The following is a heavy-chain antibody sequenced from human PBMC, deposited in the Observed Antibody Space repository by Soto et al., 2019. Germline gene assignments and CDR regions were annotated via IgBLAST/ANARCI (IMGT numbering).Heavy chain of an antibody. J-gene: IGHJ4*02. D-gene: IGHD6-19*01. CDR1: GFTFSSYA. Sequence: EVQLLESGGGLVQPGGSLRLSCAASGFTFSSYAMSWVRQAPGKGLEWVSVISGSGGSTYYADPVKGRFTISRDNSKNTLYLQRNSLRAEDTAVYYCAKVRSDSSGWASFDYWGQGTLVTVSS. CDR3: AKVRSDSSGWASFDY. V-gene: IGHV3-23*01. CDR2: ISGSGGST.